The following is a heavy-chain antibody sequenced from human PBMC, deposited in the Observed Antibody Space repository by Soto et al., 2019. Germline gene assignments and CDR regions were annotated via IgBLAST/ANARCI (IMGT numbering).Heavy chain of an antibody. J-gene: IGHJ4*02. CDR3: AKGKGVGATPDGANC. Sequence: EVQVLESGGGLVQPGGSLRLSCAASGFTFSRYGMNWVRQAPGKGLEWVSGVRSDGDTTYNADSVKSRFTVSRDNFRNTVDLQMNNLRVEDTAVYYCAKGKGVGATPDGANCWGQGTLVTVSP. V-gene: IGHV3-23*01. CDR1: GFTFSRYG. D-gene: IGHD1-26*01. CDR2: VRSDGDTT.